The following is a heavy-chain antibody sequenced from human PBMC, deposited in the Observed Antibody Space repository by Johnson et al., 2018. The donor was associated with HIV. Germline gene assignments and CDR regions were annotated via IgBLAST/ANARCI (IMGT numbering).Heavy chain of an antibody. CDR2: INWNGDTT. Sequence: EKLVESGGAMVRPGGSLRLSCIGTGFIFENFGMSWVRQGPGKGLEWISGINWNGDTTTYADSVKGRFTVSRDNAKTSLYLQLNGLRAEDTALYYCATLTVRSRAFDIWGQGTLVTVSS. CDR3: ATLTVRSRAFDI. D-gene: IGHD4-17*01. V-gene: IGHV3-20*04. CDR1: GFIFENFG. J-gene: IGHJ3*02.